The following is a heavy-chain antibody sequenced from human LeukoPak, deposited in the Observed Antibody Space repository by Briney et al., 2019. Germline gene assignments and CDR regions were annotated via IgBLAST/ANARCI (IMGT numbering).Heavy chain of an antibody. Sequence: GGSLRLSCAASGFSFSTYAMTWVRQAPGKGLEWVSTITSGGSTYYAGSVKGRFTISRDNSKNTLYLQMNSLRAEDTAVYYCAKDFAPLRVTMIVVVTRSDAFDIWGQGTMVTVSS. J-gene: IGHJ3*02. CDR1: GFSFSTYA. D-gene: IGHD3-22*01. V-gene: IGHV3-23*01. CDR3: AKDFAPLRVTMIVVVTRSDAFDI. CDR2: ITSGGST.